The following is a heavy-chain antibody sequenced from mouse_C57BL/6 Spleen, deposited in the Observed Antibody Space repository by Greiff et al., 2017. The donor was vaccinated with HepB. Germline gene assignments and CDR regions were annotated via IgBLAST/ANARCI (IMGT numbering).Heavy chain of an antibody. Sequence: VHVKQSGPELVKPGASVKIPCKASGYTFTDYNMDWVKQSHGKSLEWIGDINPNNGGTIYNQKFKGKATLTVDKSSSTAYMELRSLTSEDTAVYYCAREDYYGSSYAYFDVWGTGTTVTVSS. CDR3: AREDYYGSSYAYFDV. CDR2: INPNNGGT. CDR1: GYTFTDYN. V-gene: IGHV1-18*01. D-gene: IGHD1-1*01. J-gene: IGHJ1*03.